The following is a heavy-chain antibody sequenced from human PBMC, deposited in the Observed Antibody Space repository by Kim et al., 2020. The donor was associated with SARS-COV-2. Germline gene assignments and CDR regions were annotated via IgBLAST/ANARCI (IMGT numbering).Heavy chain of an antibody. CDR3: VRSGGGYANYYYTGVDV. CDR2: INANTGNP. CDR1: GYTFTSYA. V-gene: IGHV7-4-1*02. Sequence: ASVKVSCKASGYTFTSYAMSWVRQAPGQGLEWMGWINANTGNPTYAQGFTGRFVFSLDTSVSTAYLQISSLKAEDTAVYYCVRSGGGYANYYYTGVDVWGQGTTVTVSS. D-gene: IGHD2-2*01. J-gene: IGHJ6*02.